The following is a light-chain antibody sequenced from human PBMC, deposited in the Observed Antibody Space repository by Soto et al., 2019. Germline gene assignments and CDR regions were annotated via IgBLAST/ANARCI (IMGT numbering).Light chain of an antibody. V-gene: IGLV3-21*02. Sequence: SYELTQAPSVSVAPGQTARIGCGGDNIGSKSVHWYQQRPGQAPVLVVYADSDRPSGIPERFSGSNPGNTATLTIGRVEAGDEADYYCQVWDYDTDHFVFGPGTQLTVL. J-gene: IGLJ1*01. CDR2: ADS. CDR1: NIGSKS. CDR3: QVWDYDTDHFV.